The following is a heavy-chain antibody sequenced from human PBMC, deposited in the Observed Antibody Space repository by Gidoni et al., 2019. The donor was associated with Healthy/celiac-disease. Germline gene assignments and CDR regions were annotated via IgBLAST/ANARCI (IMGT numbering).Heavy chain of an antibody. J-gene: IGHJ6*02. Sequence: QVQLQESGPGLVKPSQTLSPTSTVSGGSISSGSYYWTWIRQPAGKGLEWIGRIYTSGSTNYNPSLKSRVTISVDTSKNQFSLKLSSVTAADTAVYYCARGYYYDSSGYYRKKYYYYGMDVWGQGTTVTVSS. D-gene: IGHD3-22*01. CDR2: IYTSGST. CDR3: ARGYYYDSSGYYRKKYYYYGMDV. CDR1: GGSISSGSYY. V-gene: IGHV4-61*02.